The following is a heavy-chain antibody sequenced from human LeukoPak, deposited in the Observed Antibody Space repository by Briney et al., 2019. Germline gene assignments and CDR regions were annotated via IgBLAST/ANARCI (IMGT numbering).Heavy chain of an antibody. CDR3: ATPEQQLVKPHFDY. CDR2: ISGSGGSI. CDR1: GFTFSNYA. D-gene: IGHD6-13*01. J-gene: IGHJ4*02. V-gene: IGHV3-23*01. Sequence: PGGSLRLSCAASGFTFSNYAMSWVRQAPGKGLEWVSGISGSGGSIYYADSVKGRFTISGDNSNNTLFLQMNGLRGEDTAVYYCATPEQQLVKPHFDYWGPGTLVTVSS.